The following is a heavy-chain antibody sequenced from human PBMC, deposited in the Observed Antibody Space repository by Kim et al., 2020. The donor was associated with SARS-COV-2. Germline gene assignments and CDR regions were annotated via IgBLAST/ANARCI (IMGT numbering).Heavy chain of an antibody. D-gene: IGHD6-13*01. CDR2: INAGNGNT. J-gene: IGHJ6*02. CDR1: GYTFTSYA. V-gene: IGHV1-3*01. Sequence: ASVKVSCKASGYTFTSYAMHWVRQAPGQRLEWMGWINAGNGNTKYSQKFQGRVTITRDTSASTAYMELSSLRSEDTAVYYCARGEQQLGYYGMDVWGQGTTVTVSS. CDR3: ARGEQQLGYYGMDV.